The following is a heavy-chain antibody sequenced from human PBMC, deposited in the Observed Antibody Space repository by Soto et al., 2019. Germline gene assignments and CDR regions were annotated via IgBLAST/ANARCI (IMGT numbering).Heavy chain of an antibody. Sequence: ASVKVSCKASGYTFTSYGISWLLQAPGQGLEWMGWISAYNGNTNYAQKLQGRVTMTTDTSTSTAYMELRSLRSDDTAVYYCAREGDCSGGSCYVRHWGQGTLVTVSS. CDR2: ISAYNGNT. CDR3: AREGDCSGGSCYVRH. CDR1: GYTFTSYG. J-gene: IGHJ1*01. D-gene: IGHD2-15*01. V-gene: IGHV1-18*01.